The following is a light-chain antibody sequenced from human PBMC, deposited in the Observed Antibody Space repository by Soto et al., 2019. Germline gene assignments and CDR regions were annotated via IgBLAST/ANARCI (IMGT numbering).Light chain of an antibody. CDR3: QQYYSIPPT. J-gene: IGKJ4*01. CDR1: QSLLYSSNNKNY. CDR2: WAS. V-gene: IGKV4-1*01. Sequence: DIVMTQSPDSLAVSLGERATINCKSSQSLLYSSNNKNYLTWYQHKPGQPPKLLIYWASTRKSGVPDRFSGSGSGTDFTLTISSLQAEGVGVYYCQQYYSIPPTFGGGTKVEIK.